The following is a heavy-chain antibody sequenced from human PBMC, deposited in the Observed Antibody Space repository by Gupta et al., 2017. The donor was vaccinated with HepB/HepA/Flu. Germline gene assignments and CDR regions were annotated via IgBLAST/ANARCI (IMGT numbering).Heavy chain of an antibody. Sequence: QVQLVQSGAEVKKPGASVKVSCKASGYTFTSYGISWVRQAPGQGLEWMGWISAYNGNTNYAQKLQGRVTMTTDTSTSTAYMELRSLRSDDTAVYYCASGYCSSTSCYDPPYYFDYWGQGTLVTVSS. D-gene: IGHD2-2*01. CDR3: ASGYCSSTSCYDPPYYFDY. CDR2: ISAYNGNT. V-gene: IGHV1-18*01. CDR1: GYTFTSYG. J-gene: IGHJ4*02.